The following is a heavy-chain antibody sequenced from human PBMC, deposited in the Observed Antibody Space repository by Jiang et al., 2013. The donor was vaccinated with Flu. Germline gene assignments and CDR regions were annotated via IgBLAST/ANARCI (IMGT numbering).Heavy chain of an antibody. CDR3: ASGVRVCNSTSCYTARGGFDY. J-gene: IGHJ4*02. CDR1: GYNFIGYW. D-gene: IGHD2-2*02. CDR2: IYPGDSDT. Sequence: VQLVESGAEVKKPGESLKISCKGSGYNFIGYWIGWVRQMPGKGLEWMGIIYPGDSDTRYSPSFQGQVTISVDKSISTAYLQWSTLKASDTAMYYCASGVRVCNSTSCYTARGGFDYWGQGTLVTVSS. V-gene: IGHV5-51*01.